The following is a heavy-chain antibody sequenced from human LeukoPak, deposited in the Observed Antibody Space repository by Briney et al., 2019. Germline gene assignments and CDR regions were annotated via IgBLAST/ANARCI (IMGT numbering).Heavy chain of an antibody. CDR2: IYYSGST. Sequence: SETLSLTCTISGGSISSYYWSWIRQPPGKGLEWIGYIYYSGSTNYNPSLKSRVTMSVDTSKNQFSLKLSSVTAVDTAVYYCARSTAAMRYYYYYYMDVWGKGTTVTVSS. V-gene: IGHV4-59*12. D-gene: IGHD2-2*01. CDR1: GGSISSYY. J-gene: IGHJ6*03. CDR3: ARSTAAMRYYYYYYMDV.